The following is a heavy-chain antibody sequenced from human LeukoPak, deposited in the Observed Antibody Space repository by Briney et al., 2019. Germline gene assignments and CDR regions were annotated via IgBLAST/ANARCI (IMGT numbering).Heavy chain of an antibody. Sequence: PGGSLRLSCAASGFTFSSYGMHWVRQAPGKGLEWVAFIRYDGSNKYYADSVKGRFTISRDNSKNTLYLQMNNLRAEDTAVYYCAKDLVAVAGTSLWPFDYWGQGTLVTVSS. CDR2: IRYDGSNK. V-gene: IGHV3-30*02. CDR3: AKDLVAVAGTSLWPFDY. CDR1: GFTFSSYG. D-gene: IGHD6-19*01. J-gene: IGHJ4*02.